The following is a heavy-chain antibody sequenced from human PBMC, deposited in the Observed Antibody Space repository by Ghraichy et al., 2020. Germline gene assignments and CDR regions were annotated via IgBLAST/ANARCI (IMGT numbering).Heavy chain of an antibody. CDR2: VSSTSTNM. V-gene: IGHV3-21*01. CDR3: TRAVYSSAWFGPHAFDI. CDR1: EFTFSTYT. Sequence: GESLNISCAAYEFTFSTYTMNWVRQAPGKGLEWVSSVSSTSTNMYYADSLKGRFTISRDNAKKSLYLQMNSLRAEDTAVYYCTRAVYSSAWFGPHAFDIWGPGTMVTVSS. J-gene: IGHJ3*02. D-gene: IGHD6-19*01.